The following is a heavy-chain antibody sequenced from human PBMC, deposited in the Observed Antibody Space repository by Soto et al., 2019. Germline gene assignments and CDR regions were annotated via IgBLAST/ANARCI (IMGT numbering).Heavy chain of an antibody. V-gene: IGHV4-34*01. CDR1: GGSFSGYY. CDR3: ARAKSMIVVVIARYGMDV. J-gene: IGHJ6*02. CDR2: INHSGST. Sequence: QVQLQQWGAGLLKPSETLSLTCAVYGGSFSGYYWSWIRQPPGKGLEWIGEINHSGSTNYNPSLKHRVTISVHTSKNQFSLKLSSVTAADTAVYYCARAKSMIVVVIARYGMDVWGQGTTVTVSS. D-gene: IGHD3-22*01.